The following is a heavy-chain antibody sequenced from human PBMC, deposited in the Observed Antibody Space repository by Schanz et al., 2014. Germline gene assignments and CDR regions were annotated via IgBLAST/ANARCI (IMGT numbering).Heavy chain of an antibody. CDR3: AREQIMAAAGLVDY. Sequence: EVQLLESGGGLVQPGGSLRLSCAASGFTFSSYAMSWVRQAPGKGLEWVSALSASGGSTYYADSVKGRFTISRDNSKNILYLQMNSLRAEDTAVYYCAREQIMAAAGLVDYWGHGTLVTVSS. V-gene: IGHV3-23*01. D-gene: IGHD6-13*01. J-gene: IGHJ4*01. CDR2: LSASGGST. CDR1: GFTFSSYA.